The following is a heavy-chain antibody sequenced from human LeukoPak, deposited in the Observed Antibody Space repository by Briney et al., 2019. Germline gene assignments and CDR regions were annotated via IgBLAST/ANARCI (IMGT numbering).Heavy chain of an antibody. CDR3: ARGPPDGTSDY. V-gene: IGHV1-8*02. D-gene: IGHD6-13*01. J-gene: IGHJ4*02. CDR2: MNPNSGNT. Sequence: ASVKVSCKASEYTFTGYYMHWVRQATGQGLEWMGWMNPNSGNTGYAQKFQGRVTMTRNTSISTAYMELSSLRSEDTAVYYCARGPPDGTSDYWGQGTLVTVSS. CDR1: EYTFTGYY.